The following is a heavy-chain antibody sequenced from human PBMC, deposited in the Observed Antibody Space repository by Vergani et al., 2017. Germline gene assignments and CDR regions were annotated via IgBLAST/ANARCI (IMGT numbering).Heavy chain of an antibody. CDR2: ISWNSDSI. CDR1: GFTFDDYA. Sequence: EVQLVESGGGLVQPGRSLRLSCAASGFTFDDYAMHWVRQAPGKGLEWVSGISWNSDSIGYADSVKGRFTISRDNDKNSLFLQMNSLGAEDTALYYCAKGLRSTQHLVLGGTFDYWGQGTLVTVSS. V-gene: IGHV3-9*01. J-gene: IGHJ4*02. D-gene: IGHD6-13*01. CDR3: AKGLRSTQHLVLGGTFDY.